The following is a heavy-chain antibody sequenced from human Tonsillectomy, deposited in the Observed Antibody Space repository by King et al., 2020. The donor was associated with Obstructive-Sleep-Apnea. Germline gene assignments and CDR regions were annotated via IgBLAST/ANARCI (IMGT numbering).Heavy chain of an antibody. Sequence: QVQLVQSGGGVVQPEKSLRLSCAASGFIFNHYAIHWVRQAPGKGLEWVAIISYDGSNKYYADSVKGRFTISRDNSRNTLYLQMNSLRTEDTAVYYCARDSGSGWYGWCFDYGGQGPLVTVSS. CDR3: ARDSGSGWYGWCFDY. CDR1: GFIFNHYA. V-gene: IGHV3-30*04. J-gene: IGHJ4*02. D-gene: IGHD6-19*01. CDR2: ISYDGSNK.